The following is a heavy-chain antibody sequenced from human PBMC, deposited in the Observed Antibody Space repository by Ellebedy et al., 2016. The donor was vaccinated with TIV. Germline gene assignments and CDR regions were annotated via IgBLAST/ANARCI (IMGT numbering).Heavy chain of an antibody. J-gene: IGHJ4*02. CDR2: ISGSGSGI. CDR3: AKAITTENNQ. D-gene: IGHD1-14*01. V-gene: IGHV3-23*01. Sequence: PGGSLRLSCAASGFTFSSYAMTWVRQAPGKGLEWVSSISGSGSGIYYADSVKGRFTISRDNSRNTLYLRMNSLRAEDSAVYYCAKAITTENNQWGQGTLVTVSS. CDR1: GFTFSSYA.